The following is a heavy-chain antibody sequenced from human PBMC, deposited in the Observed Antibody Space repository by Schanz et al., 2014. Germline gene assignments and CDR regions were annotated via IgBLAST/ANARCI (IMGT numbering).Heavy chain of an antibody. V-gene: IGHV3-48*02. CDR3: ARRYSGRYCFDY. CDR2: ISGSGNTI. Sequence: EVQLVDSGGGLVQPGGSLRLSCAASGFTFSSYAMNWVRQAPGKGLEWLSYISGSGNTIYYADSVKGRFTISRDNAKNSLSLQMDRLRDEDTAVYYCARRYSGRYCFDYWGQGTLVAVSS. CDR1: GFTFSSYA. D-gene: IGHD1-26*01. J-gene: IGHJ4*02.